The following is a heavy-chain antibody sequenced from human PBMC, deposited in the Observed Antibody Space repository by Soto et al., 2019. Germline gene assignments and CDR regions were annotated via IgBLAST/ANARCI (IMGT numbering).Heavy chain of an antibody. V-gene: IGHV3-30*18. J-gene: IGHJ6*03. CDR1: GFTFSSYG. CDR3: AKGPHYYYMDV. Sequence: GGSLRLSYAASGFTFSSYGMHWVRQAPGKGLEWVAVISYDGSNKYYADSVKGRFTISRDNSKNTLYLQMNSLRAEDTAVYYCAKGPHYYYMDVWGKGTTVTVSS. CDR2: ISYDGSNK.